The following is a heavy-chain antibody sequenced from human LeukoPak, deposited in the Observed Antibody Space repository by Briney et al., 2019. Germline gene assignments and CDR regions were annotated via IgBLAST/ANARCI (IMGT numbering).Heavy chain of an antibody. CDR1: GGSISSYY. CDR2: ISYSGST. Sequence: SETLSLTCTVSGGSISSYYWSWIRQPPGKGLEWIGYISYSGSTDYNPSLKSRATISIDTSKNQFSLKLSSVTAADTAVYYCARFRGSGWYYFDYWGQGTPVSVSS. J-gene: IGHJ4*02. V-gene: IGHV4-59*12. CDR3: ARFRGSGWYYFDY. D-gene: IGHD6-19*01.